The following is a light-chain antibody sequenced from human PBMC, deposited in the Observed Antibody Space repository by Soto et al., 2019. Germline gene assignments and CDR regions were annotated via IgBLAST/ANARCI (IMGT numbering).Light chain of an antibody. J-gene: IGLJ1*01. CDR1: SSDVGGFQY. CDR2: EVN. Sequence: QSALTQPASVSGSPGQSITISCTGTSSDVGGFQYVSWYQLHPGKAPKLMIYEVNNRPSGVSNRFSGSKSGNTASLTISGLQAEDEADYYCSSYTTSSTPYVFGSGTKVTVL. CDR3: SSYTTSSTPYV. V-gene: IGLV2-14*01.